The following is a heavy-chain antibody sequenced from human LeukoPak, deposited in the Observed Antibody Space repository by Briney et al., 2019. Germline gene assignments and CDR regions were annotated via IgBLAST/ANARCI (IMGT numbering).Heavy chain of an antibody. D-gene: IGHD2-15*01. V-gene: IGHV1-8*01. J-gene: IGHJ4*02. CDR1: GYTFTSYD. Sequence: ASAKVSCKASGYTFTSYDINWVRQATGQGLEWMGWMNPNSGNTGYAQKFQGRVTMTRNTSISTAYMELSSLRSEDTAVYYCATAVVVAATRVDYWGQGTLVTVSS. CDR3: ATAVVVAATRVDY. CDR2: MNPNSGNT.